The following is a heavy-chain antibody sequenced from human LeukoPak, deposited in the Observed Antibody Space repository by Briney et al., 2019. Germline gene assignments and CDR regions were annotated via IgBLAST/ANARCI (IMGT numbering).Heavy chain of an antibody. CDR2: IKEDGSEK. D-gene: IGHD3-3*01. J-gene: IGHJ4*02. CDR1: GFTFSSYW. CDR3: ATQASYDFWSGLYYFDN. V-gene: IGHV3-7*01. Sequence: GGSLRLSCAASGFTFSSYWMSWVRQAPGKGLEWVANIKEDGSEKYYVDSVKGRFTISRDNAKNSLYLQMNSLRAEDTAVYYCATQASYDFWSGLYYFDNWGQGTLVGVSS.